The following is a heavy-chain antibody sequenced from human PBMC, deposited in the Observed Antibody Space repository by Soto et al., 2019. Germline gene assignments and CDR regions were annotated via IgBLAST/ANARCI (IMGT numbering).Heavy chain of an antibody. CDR1: GYTFTSYA. Sequence: QVQLVQSGAEVKKPGASVKVSCKASGYTFTSYAMHWVRQAPGQRLEWMGWINAGNGNTKYSQKFQGRVTITRDTSASTAYMELSSLRFEDTAVYYCARWVGYCSGGSCYSGWFDPWGQGTLVTVSS. J-gene: IGHJ5*02. CDR2: INAGNGNT. D-gene: IGHD2-15*01. CDR3: ARWVGYCSGGSCYSGWFDP. V-gene: IGHV1-3*01.